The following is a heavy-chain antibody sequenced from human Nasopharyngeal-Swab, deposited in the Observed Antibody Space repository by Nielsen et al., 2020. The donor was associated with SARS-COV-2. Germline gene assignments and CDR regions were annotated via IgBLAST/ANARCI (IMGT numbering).Heavy chain of an antibody. J-gene: IGHJ4*02. D-gene: IGHD3-10*01. Sequence: GGSLRLSCAASEFTFGYYTMNWLRQAPGKGLEWVSSVSESGDVTYYADSVKGRFTISRDNSKNTLYLQMNSLRAEDTAVYYCAMGSSGTTGEGYWGQGALVTVSS. CDR2: VSESGDVT. V-gene: IGHV3-23*01. CDR3: AMGSSGTTGEGY. CDR1: EFTFGYYT.